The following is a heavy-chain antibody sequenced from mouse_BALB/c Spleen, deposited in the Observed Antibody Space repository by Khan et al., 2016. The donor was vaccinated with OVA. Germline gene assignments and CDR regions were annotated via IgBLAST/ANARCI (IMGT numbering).Heavy chain of an antibody. D-gene: IGHD2-1*01. V-gene: IGHV5-4*02. Sequence: EVELVEAGGGLVKPGGSLKLSCAASGFTFSDYYMYWVRQTPEKRLEWVATISDGGSYTYYLDSVKGRFTISRDDAKNNLYLQMNSLKSEDTAMCYCARGFYGNPFAYWGQGTLVTVSA. J-gene: IGHJ3*01. CDR2: ISDGGSYT. CDR3: ARGFYGNPFAY. CDR1: GFTFSDYY.